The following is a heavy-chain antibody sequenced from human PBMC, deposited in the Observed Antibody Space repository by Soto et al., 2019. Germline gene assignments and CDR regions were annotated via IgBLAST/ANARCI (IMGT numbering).Heavy chain of an antibody. Sequence: GGSLRLSXAASGFTFSSYGMHWVRQAPGKGLEWVAVIWYDGSNKYYADSVKGRFTISRDNSKNTLYLQMNSLRAEDTAVYYCARDSYSSSWLYFDYWGQGTLVTVSS. CDR1: GFTFSSYG. D-gene: IGHD6-13*01. J-gene: IGHJ4*02. CDR3: ARDSYSSSWLYFDY. CDR2: IWYDGSNK. V-gene: IGHV3-33*01.